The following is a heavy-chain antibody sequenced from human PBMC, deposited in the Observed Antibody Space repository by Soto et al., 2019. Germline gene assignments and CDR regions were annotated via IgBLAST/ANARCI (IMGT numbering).Heavy chain of an antibody. J-gene: IGHJ4*02. CDR1: GGSISSGGYS. CDR3: ARGYSYGFGY. V-gene: IGHV4-30-2*02. CDR2: IYHSGST. Sequence: TLSLTCAVSGGSISSGGYSWSWIRQPPGKGLEWIGYIYHSGSTYYNPSLKSRVTISVDTSKNQFSLKLSSVTAADTAVYYCARGYSYGFGYWGQGTLVTVSS. D-gene: IGHD5-18*01.